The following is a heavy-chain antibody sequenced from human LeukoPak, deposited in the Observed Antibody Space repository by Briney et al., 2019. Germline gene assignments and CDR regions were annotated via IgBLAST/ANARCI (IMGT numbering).Heavy chain of an antibody. Sequence: GGSLRLSCAASGFTFGNYPMSFVRHAPGKGLEWVSTSGSDDNTYYADSVKGRFTISRDNSKNTLYLQMNNLRAEDTALYYCAKDLRGRILRYFDYWGRGTLVTVSS. CDR1: GFTFGNYP. CDR2: SGSDDNT. D-gene: IGHD3-16*01. J-gene: IGHJ4*02. V-gene: IGHV3-23*01. CDR3: AKDLRGRILRYFDY.